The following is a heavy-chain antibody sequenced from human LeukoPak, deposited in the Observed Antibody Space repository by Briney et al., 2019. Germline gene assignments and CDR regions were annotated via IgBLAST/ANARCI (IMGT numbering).Heavy chain of an antibody. V-gene: IGHV4-59*01. CDR1: GDSISSYY. J-gene: IGHJ4*02. CDR2: IYYSGST. Sequence: SETVSLTCTVSGDSISSYYWSWIRQPPGKGLEWIGYIYYSGSTNYNPSLKSRVTISVDTSKNQFSLKLSSVTAADTAVYYCARGIAVADFDYWGQGTLVTVSS. D-gene: IGHD6-19*01. CDR3: ARGIAVADFDY.